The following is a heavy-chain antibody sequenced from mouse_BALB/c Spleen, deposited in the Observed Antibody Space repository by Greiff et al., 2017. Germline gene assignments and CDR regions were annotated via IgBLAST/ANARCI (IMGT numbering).Heavy chain of an antibody. CDR3: ARRGGYGAVDY. CDR2: ISDGGGST. Sequence: EVKLMESGGGLVQPGGSLKLSCAASGFTFSSYTMSWVRQTPEKRLEWVAYISDGGGSTYYPDTVKGRFTISRDNAKNTLYLEMSSLKSEDTAMYYCARRGGYGAVDYWGQGTSVTVSS. J-gene: IGHJ4*01. CDR1: GFTFSSYT. D-gene: IGHD2-2*01. V-gene: IGHV5-12-2*01.